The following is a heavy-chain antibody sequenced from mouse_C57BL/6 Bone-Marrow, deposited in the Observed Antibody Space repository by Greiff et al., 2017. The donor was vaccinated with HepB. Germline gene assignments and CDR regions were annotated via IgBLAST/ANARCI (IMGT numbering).Heavy chain of an antibody. Sequence: EVKLVESGGGLVKPGGSLKLSCAASGFTFSDYGMHWVRQAPEKGLEWVAYISSGSSTIYYADTVKGRFTISRDNAKNTLFLQMTSLRSEDTAMYYCARREGYGNPFDYWGQGTTLTVSS. J-gene: IGHJ2*01. CDR3: ARREGYGNPFDY. CDR1: GFTFSDYG. CDR2: ISSGSSTI. V-gene: IGHV5-17*01. D-gene: IGHD2-1*01.